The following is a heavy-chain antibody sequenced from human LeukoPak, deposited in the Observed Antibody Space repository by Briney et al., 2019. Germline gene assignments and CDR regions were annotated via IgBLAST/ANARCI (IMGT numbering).Heavy chain of an antibody. CDR2: IYHSGST. Sequence: SETLSLTCAVSGYSISSGYYWGWIRQPPGKGLEWIGSIYHSGSTYYNPSLKSRVTISVDTSKNQFSLKLSSVTAADTAVYYCARWVNWFDPWGQGTLVTVSS. J-gene: IGHJ5*02. CDR3: ARWVNWFDP. CDR1: GYSISSGYY. V-gene: IGHV4-38-2*01.